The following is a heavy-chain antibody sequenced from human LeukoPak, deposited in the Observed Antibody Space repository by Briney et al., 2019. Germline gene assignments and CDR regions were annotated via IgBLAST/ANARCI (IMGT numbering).Heavy chain of an antibody. CDR3: ARHVMQWLKGPYFDY. CDR1: GGSISSYY. D-gene: IGHD6-19*01. V-gene: IGHV4-59*08. J-gene: IGHJ4*02. Sequence: SETLSLTCTVSGGSISSYYWSWIRQPPGKGLEWIGYIYYSGSTNYNPSLKSRVTISVDTSKNQFSLKLSSVTAADTAVYYCARHVMQWLKGPYFDYWGQGTLVTVSS. CDR2: IYYSGST.